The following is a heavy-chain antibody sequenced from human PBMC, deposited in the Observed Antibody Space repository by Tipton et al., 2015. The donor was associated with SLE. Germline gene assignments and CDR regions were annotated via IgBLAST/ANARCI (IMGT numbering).Heavy chain of an antibody. D-gene: IGHD4/OR15-4a*01. V-gene: IGHV1-69*01. CDR2: IIPIFGTA. CDR3: ARDLMTIGAFDM. CDR1: GGSFSSYA. J-gene: IGHJ3*02. Sequence: QLVQSGAEVKKPGSSVKVSCKASGGSFSSYAISWVRQAPGQGLEWMGGIIPIFGTAHYAQKFQGRVTITADESTSTAYMELSSVRSEDTAVYYCARDLMTIGAFDMWGQGTMVTVSS.